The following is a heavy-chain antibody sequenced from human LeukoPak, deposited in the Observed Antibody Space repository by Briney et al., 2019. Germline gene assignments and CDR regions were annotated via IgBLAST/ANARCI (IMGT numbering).Heavy chain of an antibody. Sequence: GGSLRLSCAASGFTFSSFAMSWVRQAPGKGLEWVSTISGSGGSTNYADSVKGRFTFTRDNSKNTLYLQMNSLRAEDTAVYYCAKDLPDYGDYIEGYWGQGTLVTVSS. CDR1: GFTFSSFA. D-gene: IGHD4-17*01. J-gene: IGHJ4*02. CDR3: AKDLPDYGDYIEGY. V-gene: IGHV3-23*01. CDR2: ISGSGGST.